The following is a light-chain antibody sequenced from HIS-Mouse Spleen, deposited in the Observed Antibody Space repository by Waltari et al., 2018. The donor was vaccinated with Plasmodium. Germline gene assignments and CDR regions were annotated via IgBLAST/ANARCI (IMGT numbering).Light chain of an antibody. Sequence: PVLTQPPSSSASPGDADRPTCTLPSDINVGSHNIYWYKQQPGSPPRYPLYYYSDSDKGQGSGVPSRFSGSKDASANTGILLISGLQSEDEADYYCMIWPSNASGVFGGGTKLTVL. CDR2: YYSDSDK. CDR1: SDINVGSHN. J-gene: IGLJ3*02. CDR3: MIWPSNASGV. V-gene: IGLV5-37*01.